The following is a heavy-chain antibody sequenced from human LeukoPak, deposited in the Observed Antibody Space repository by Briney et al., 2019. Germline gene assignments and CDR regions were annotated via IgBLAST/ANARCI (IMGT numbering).Heavy chain of an antibody. CDR3: ARDRGPSMVRGVYFDY. CDR2: INPNSGGT. V-gene: IGHV1-2*04. Sequence: ASVKVSCKASGYTFTGYYMHWVRQAPGQGLEWMGWINPNSGGTNYAQKFQGWVTMTRDTSISTAYMELSRLRSDDTAVYYCARDRGPSMVRGVYFDYWGQGTLVTVSS. J-gene: IGHJ4*02. D-gene: IGHD3-10*01. CDR1: GYTFTGYY.